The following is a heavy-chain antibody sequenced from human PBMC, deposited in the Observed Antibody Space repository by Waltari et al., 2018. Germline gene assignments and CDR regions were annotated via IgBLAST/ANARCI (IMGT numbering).Heavy chain of an antibody. V-gene: IGHV3-30-3*01. CDR1: GFTFSSYA. CDR2: ISYDGGNK. Sequence: QVQLVESGGGVVQPGRSLRLSCAASGFTFSSYAMHWVRQAPGKGLGWVDAISYDGGNKYYADSVKSRFTISRDKSKNTLYLQMTSLRAEATAVYYCARDRRDYYYYYYMDVWGKGTTVTVSS. CDR3: ARDRRDYYYYYYMDV. J-gene: IGHJ6*03.